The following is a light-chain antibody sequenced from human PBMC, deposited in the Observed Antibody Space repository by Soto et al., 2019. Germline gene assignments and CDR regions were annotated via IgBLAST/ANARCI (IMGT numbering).Light chain of an antibody. CDR1: SGHSSYI. Sequence: QPVLTQSSSASASLGSSVKLTCTLSSGHSSYIIAWHQQQPGKAPRYLMKLEGSGSYNKGSGVPDRFSGSSSGADRYLTISNLQSEYEAHYYCETWDSNALPPWVFGEGTKVTVL. V-gene: IGLV4-60*03. J-gene: IGLJ3*02. CDR3: ETWDSNALPPWV. CDR2: LEGSGSY.